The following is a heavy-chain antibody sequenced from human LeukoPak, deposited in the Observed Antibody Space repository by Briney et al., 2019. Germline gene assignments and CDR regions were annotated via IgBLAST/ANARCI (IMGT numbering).Heavy chain of an antibody. CDR2: INPNSGGT. D-gene: IGHD5-12*01. V-gene: IGHV1-2*02. CDR3: ARGGTAGYDYYY. CDR1: GYTFTGYY. Sequence: ASVKVSCKASGYTFTGYYMHWVRQAPGQGLERMGWINPNSGGTNYAQKFQGRFSMTRDTSISTAYMELSRLRSDDPAVYYCARGGTAGYDYYYWGQGTLVTVSS. J-gene: IGHJ4*02.